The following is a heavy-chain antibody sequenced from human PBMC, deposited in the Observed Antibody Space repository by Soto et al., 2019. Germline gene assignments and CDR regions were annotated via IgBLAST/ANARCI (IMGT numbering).Heavy chain of an antibody. J-gene: IGHJ4*02. CDR3: AKARQFTYYFDTSGYYESDY. Sequence: GGPLRLSCAASGLTFSSYSMNWVRQAPGKGLEWVSAISGSGGSTYYADSVKGRFTISRDNSKNTLYLQMNSLRAADTAVYYCAKARQFTYYFDTSGYYESDYWGQGTLVTVSS. CDR2: ISGSGGST. V-gene: IGHV3-23*01. D-gene: IGHD3-22*01. CDR1: GLTFSSYS.